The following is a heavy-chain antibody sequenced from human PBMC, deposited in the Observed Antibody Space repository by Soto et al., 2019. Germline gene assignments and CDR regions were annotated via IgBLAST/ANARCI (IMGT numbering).Heavy chain of an antibody. CDR1: GFTFSGYA. D-gene: IGHD2-8*01. Sequence: GGSLRLSCAASGFTFSGYAMSWVRQAPGKGLVWVSRISTDGSITDYADSVKGRFTVSRDNAKNTLYLQMNSLRVDDTAVYYCARDTNGLHYWGQGTLVTVSS. V-gene: IGHV3-74*01. CDR3: ARDTNGLHY. CDR2: ISTDGSIT. J-gene: IGHJ4*02.